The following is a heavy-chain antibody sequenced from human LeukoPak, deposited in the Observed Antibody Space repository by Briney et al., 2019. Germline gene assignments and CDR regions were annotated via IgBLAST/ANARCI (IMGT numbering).Heavy chain of an antibody. CDR1: GGSISSYY. V-gene: IGHV4-59*01. J-gene: IGHJ4*02. CDR3: ARVGAAVAGDFDY. CDR2: IYYSGSN. Sequence: SETLSLTCTVSGGSISSYYWSWLRQPPGKGLEWIGYIYYSGSNNYNPSLKSRVTISVDTSKNQFSLKLSSVTAADTAVYYCARVGAAVAGDFDYWGQGTLVTVSS. D-gene: IGHD6-19*01.